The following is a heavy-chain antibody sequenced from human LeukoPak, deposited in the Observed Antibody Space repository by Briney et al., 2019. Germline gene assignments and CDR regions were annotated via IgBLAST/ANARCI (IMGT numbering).Heavy chain of an antibody. D-gene: IGHD4-17*01. CDR3: AGLADYGDPNFDY. V-gene: IGHV4-39*07. Sequence: SETLSLTCTVSGGSISSSSYYWGWIRQPPGEGLEWIGSIYHSGSTNYNPSLKSRVTISVDKSKNQFSLKLSSVTAADTAVYYCAGLADYGDPNFDYWGQGTLVTVSS. CDR2: IYHSGST. CDR1: GGSISSSSYY. J-gene: IGHJ4*02.